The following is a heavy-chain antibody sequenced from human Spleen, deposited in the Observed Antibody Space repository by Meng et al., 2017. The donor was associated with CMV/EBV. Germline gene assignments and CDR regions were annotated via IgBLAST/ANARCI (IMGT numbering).Heavy chain of an antibody. D-gene: IGHD1-26*01. Sequence: ASVKVSCKASGYSFTGYYIHWVRLAPGQGLEWMGWMNPNSGNTGYAQKFQGRVTMTRNTSISTAYMELSSLRSEDTAVYYCARGSLIGWEPADYWGQGTLVTVSS. CDR2: MNPNSGNT. V-gene: IGHV1-8*02. J-gene: IGHJ4*02. CDR1: GYSFTGYY. CDR3: ARGSLIGWEPADY.